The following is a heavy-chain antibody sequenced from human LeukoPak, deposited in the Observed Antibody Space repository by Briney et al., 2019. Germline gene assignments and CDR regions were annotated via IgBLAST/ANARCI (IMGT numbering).Heavy chain of an antibody. D-gene: IGHD4-17*01. V-gene: IGHV1-18*01. CDR3: AKSHDYGDYGEFDY. J-gene: IGHJ4*02. CDR2: ISAYNGNT. Sequence: ASVKVSCKASGYTFTSYGISWVRQAPGQGLEWMGWISAYNGNTNYAQKLQGRVTMTTDTSTSTAYMELRSLRSDDTAVYYCAKSHDYGDYGEFDYWGQGTPVTVSS. CDR1: GYTFTSYG.